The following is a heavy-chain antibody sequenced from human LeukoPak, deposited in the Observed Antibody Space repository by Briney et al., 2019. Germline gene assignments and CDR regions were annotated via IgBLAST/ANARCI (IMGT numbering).Heavy chain of an antibody. J-gene: IGHJ3*02. CDR1: GSSLSTSPYY. Sequence: SETLSLTCSVSGSSLSTSPYYWGWIRQPPGKGLEWIGNIYYTGSTYYNVSLNSRVTISVDTSKNQFSLKLSSVTAADTAVYYCARMTTVTTVAFDIWGQGTMVTVSS. CDR2: IYYTGST. V-gene: IGHV4-39*07. D-gene: IGHD4-17*01. CDR3: ARMTTVTTVAFDI.